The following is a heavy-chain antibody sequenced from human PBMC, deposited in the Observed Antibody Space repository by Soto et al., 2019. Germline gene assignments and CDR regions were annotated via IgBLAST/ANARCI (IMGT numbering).Heavy chain of an antibody. V-gene: IGHV4-59*08. D-gene: IGHD6-19*01. J-gene: IGHJ4*02. CDR3: ARHGYTSVWYGSWDY. Sequence: QVQLQESGPGLVKPSETLSLTCTVSGGSISDYYWSWIRQPPGKGLEWIGYIYSSGSTNYNPSLNSRVTISVDTSKNHCPLKLSSVTSADTAVYYCARHGYTSVWYGSWDYWGQGDLVTVSS. CDR1: GGSISDYY. CDR2: IYSSGST.